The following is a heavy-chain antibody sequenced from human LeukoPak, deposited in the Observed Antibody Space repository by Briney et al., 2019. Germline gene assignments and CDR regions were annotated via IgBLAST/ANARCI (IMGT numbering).Heavy chain of an antibody. D-gene: IGHD6-13*01. CDR1: GFTFSSYW. V-gene: IGHV3-7*01. CDR2: IKQDGSEE. J-gene: IGHJ6*02. Sequence: GGSLRLSCAASGFTFSSYWMSWVRQAPGKGLEWVANIKQDGSEEYYVDSVKGRFTISRDNAKNSLYLQMNSLRAEDTAVYYCARTSGRSSWYSYYYYGMDVWGQGTTVTVSS. CDR3: ARTSGRSSWYSYYYYGMDV.